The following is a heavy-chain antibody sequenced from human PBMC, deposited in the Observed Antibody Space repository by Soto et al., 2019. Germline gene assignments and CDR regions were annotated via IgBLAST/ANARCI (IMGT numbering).Heavy chain of an antibody. D-gene: IGHD6-19*01. CDR2: ISGSGGST. CDR3: AIKGGVAVAGFDY. Sequence: GGSLSLSCAASGITFSYYAMSWVRQAPGKGLEWVSDISGSGGSTYYADSVKGRFTISRDNSKSTLYLQMNSLRAEDTAVYYCAIKGGVAVAGFDYWGQGTLVTVSS. J-gene: IGHJ4*02. CDR1: GITFSYYA. V-gene: IGHV3-23*01.